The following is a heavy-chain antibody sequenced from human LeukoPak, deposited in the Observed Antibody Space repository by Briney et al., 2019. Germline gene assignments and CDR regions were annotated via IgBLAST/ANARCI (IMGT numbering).Heavy chain of an antibody. Sequence: PGGSLRLSCAASGSTFSDYYMTWIRQAPGKGLEWVSYISSSGNTIYYAESVKGRFTISRDNGKNSLYLQMSRLRAEDTAVYYCARDGVKTSVSTRRYYMDVWGKGTTVTVSS. V-gene: IGHV3-11*04. D-gene: IGHD4-11*01. CDR3: ARDGVKTSVSTRRYYMDV. J-gene: IGHJ6*03. CDR1: GSTFSDYY. CDR2: ISSSGNTI.